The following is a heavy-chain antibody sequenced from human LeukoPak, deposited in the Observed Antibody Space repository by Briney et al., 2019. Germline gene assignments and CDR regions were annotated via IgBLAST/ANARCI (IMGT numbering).Heavy chain of an antibody. CDR1: GFTFSSYG. CDR3: ARDDFGDYYFDY. CDR2: IWYDGSNK. V-gene: IGHV3-33*01. D-gene: IGHD3-3*01. J-gene: IGHJ4*02. Sequence: GGSLRLSCAASGFTFSSYGMHWVRQAPGKGLEWVAVIWYDGSNKYYADSVKGRFTISRGNSKNTLYLQMNSLRAEDTAVYYCARDDFGDYYFDYWGQGTLVTVSS.